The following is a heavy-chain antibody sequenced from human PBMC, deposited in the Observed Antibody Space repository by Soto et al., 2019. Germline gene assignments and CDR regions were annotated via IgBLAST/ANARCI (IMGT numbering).Heavy chain of an antibody. D-gene: IGHD3-9*01. J-gene: IGHJ4*02. CDR3: ARTHFDILTGYYFDY. V-gene: IGHV4-59*02. CDR2: IYYRGGT. Sequence: SESLSLTCAASGGCVCISDWGWIRQPPGKGLEWIGYIYYRGGTYYNPSLKSRVTISVDRSKNQFSLKLSSVTAADTAVYYCARTHFDILTGYYFDYWGQGTLVTVSS. CDR1: GGCVCISD.